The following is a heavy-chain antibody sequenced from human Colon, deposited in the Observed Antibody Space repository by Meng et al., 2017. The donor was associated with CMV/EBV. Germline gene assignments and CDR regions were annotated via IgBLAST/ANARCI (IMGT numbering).Heavy chain of an antibody. CDR3: AKVADYADFVMEY. CDR1: GFTFSSYG. CDR2: IRNDRSYE. V-gene: IGHV3-30*02. J-gene: IGHJ4*02. D-gene: IGHD4-17*01. Sequence: QVQLVGSGGGVVQPGGSLRLSCAASGFTFSSYGMHWVRQAPGKGLEWVTFIRNDRSYEYYADSVQGRFTVSRDNSKNTMYLQMNSLGGDDTAVYYCAKVADYADFVMEYWGQGTLVTVSS.